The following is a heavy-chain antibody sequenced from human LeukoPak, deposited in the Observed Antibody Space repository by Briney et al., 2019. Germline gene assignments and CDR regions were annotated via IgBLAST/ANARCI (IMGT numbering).Heavy chain of an antibody. V-gene: IGHV5-51*01. Sequence: GESLKISCKGSGYSINNYWIGWVRQLPGKGLEWMGIIYPADSDIRYSPSFQGQVTISADKSISTAYLQWSSLKASDTTMYYCARLYGRYFDYWGQGTLVTVSS. J-gene: IGHJ4*02. D-gene: IGHD2-15*01. CDR1: GYSINNYW. CDR3: ARLYGRYFDY. CDR2: IYPADSDI.